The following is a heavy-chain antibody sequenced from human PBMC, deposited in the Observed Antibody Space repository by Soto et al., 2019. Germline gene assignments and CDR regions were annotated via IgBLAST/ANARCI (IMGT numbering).Heavy chain of an antibody. D-gene: IGHD3-3*01. J-gene: IGHJ4*02. CDR2: IYHSGST. V-gene: IGHV4-30-2*02. Sequence: PSETLSLTCAVSGGSISSGGYSWSWIRQPPGKGLEWIGYIYHSGSTNYNPSLKSRVAISVDTSKNQFSLKLSSVTAAETAVYHCARRSVHFDFWGQGTQVTVSS. CDR1: GGSISSGGYS. CDR3: ARRSVHFDF.